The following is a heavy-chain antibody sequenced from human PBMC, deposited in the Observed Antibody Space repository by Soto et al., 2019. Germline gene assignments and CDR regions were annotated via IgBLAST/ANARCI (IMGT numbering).Heavy chain of an antibody. CDR3: ARPFWQLVPSNWFDP. V-gene: IGHV3-7*01. CDR1: GFTFSSYW. Sequence: EVQLVESGGGLVQPGGSLRLSCAASGFTFSSYWMSWVRQAPGKGLEWVANIKQDGSEKYYVDSVKGQFTISRDNAKNSLYLQMNSLRAEDTAVYYCARPFWQLVPSNWFDPWGQGTLVTVSS. J-gene: IGHJ5*02. D-gene: IGHD6-6*01. CDR2: IKQDGSEK.